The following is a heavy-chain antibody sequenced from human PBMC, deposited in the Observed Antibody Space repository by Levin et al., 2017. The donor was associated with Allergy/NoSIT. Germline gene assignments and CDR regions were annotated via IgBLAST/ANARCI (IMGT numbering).Heavy chain of an antibody. CDR2: ISAYDGNT. J-gene: IGHJ4*02. CDR3: ARSHRGYSYGYLDY. CDR1: GYTFTSYG. Sequence: ASVKVSCKASGYTFTSYGIRWVRQAPGQGLEWMGWISAYDGNTNYAQKVQGRVTMTTDTSTSTAYMELRSLRSDDTAVYYCARSHRGYSYGYLDYWGQGTLVTVSP. V-gene: IGHV1-18*01. D-gene: IGHD5-18*01.